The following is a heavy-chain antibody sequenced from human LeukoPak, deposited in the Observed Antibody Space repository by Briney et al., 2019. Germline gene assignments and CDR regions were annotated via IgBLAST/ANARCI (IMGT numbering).Heavy chain of an antibody. CDR1: GGSFSGYY. J-gene: IGHJ6*03. CDR3: ASGRYVDMDYYYMDV. Sequence: SETLSLTCAVYGGSFSGYYWTWIRQPPGKGLEWIGEINHSGSTNYNPSLKSRVTISVDTSKNQFSLKLSSVTAADTAVYYCASGRYVDMDYYYMDVWGKGTTVTVSS. V-gene: IGHV4-34*01. CDR2: INHSGST. D-gene: IGHD5-12*01.